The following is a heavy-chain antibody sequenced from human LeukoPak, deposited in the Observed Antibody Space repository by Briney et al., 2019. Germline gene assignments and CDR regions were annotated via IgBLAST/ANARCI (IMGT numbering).Heavy chain of an antibody. D-gene: IGHD4-17*01. CDR1: GGSISSYY. CDR2: IYYSGST. V-gene: IGHV4-59*08. J-gene: IGHJ3*02. CDR3: ARLSRNIYGDYAGAFDI. Sequence: KTSETLSLTCTVSGGSISSYYWSWIRQPPGKGLEWIGYIYYSGSTNYNPSLKSRVTISVDTSKNQFSLKLSSVTAADTAVYYCARLSRNIYGDYAGAFDIWGQGTMVTVSS.